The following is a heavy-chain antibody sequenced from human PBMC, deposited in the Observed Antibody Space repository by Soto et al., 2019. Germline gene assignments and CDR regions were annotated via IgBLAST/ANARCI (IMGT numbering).Heavy chain of an antibody. Sequence: QVQLQQWGAGLLKASETLSLTCAVVGDSLRGQSWNWIRQSPGKGLEWIGELDQSGGTNYNPSLKSRAIISDDTSKKQFSLTLTSVTAADAAVYYCAGEDSYGWSGESLDVWGQGTTVTVSS. CDR2: LDQSGGT. D-gene: IGHD6-19*01. CDR1: GDSLRGQS. V-gene: IGHV4-34*01. J-gene: IGHJ6*02. CDR3: AGEDSYGWSGESLDV.